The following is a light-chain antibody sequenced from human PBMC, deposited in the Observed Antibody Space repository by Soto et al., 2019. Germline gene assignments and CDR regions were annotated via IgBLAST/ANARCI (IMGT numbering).Light chain of an antibody. V-gene: IGLV1-47*02. Sequence: QSVLTQPPSASGTAGQGVTISCSGGNSNIGSNSVYWYQHLPRMAPKLLIYYNNQRPSGVPDRFSGSRSGTSASLAIVGLRSEDEAVYYCQSYDSSLSGSVFGGGTKLTVL. CDR1: NSNIGSNS. J-gene: IGLJ3*02. CDR3: QSYDSSLSGSV. CDR2: YNN.